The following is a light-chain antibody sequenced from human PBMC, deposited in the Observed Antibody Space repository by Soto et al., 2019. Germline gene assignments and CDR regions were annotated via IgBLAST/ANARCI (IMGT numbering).Light chain of an antibody. CDR1: QSVSNN. J-gene: IGKJ1*01. CDR3: QQYNNWPPTWT. V-gene: IGKV3-15*01. Sequence: EIVMTQSPATLSVSPGERATLSCRASQSVSNNLAWYQQKPGQTPRLLIYGVSTRATGFPARFSGSGSGTEFTLTISSLQSEDFAVYYCQQYNNWPPTWTFGQGTKVDIK. CDR2: GVS.